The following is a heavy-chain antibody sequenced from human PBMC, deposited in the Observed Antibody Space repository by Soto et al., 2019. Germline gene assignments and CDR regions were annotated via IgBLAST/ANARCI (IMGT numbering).Heavy chain of an antibody. Sequence: GGALRLSCAASGCTFSSYAISLVRHAPGKGLEWVSAISGSGGSTYYADSVKGRFTISRDNSKNTLYLQMNSLRAEDTAVYYCAKRTPRIAAALYWGQGTLVTVSS. V-gene: IGHV3-23*01. D-gene: IGHD6-13*01. CDR2: ISGSGGST. CDR1: GCTFSSYA. CDR3: AKRTPRIAAALY. J-gene: IGHJ4*02.